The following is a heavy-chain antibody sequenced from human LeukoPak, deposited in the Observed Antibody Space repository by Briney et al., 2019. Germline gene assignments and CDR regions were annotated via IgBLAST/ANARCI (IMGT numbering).Heavy chain of an antibody. CDR2: VSYSGST. V-gene: IGHV4-59*01. D-gene: IGHD2-2*01. CDR1: GGSITSYH. CDR3: ASGGYCGSTSCYPNWFDP. Sequence: SETLSLTCTVSGGSITSYHWSWIRQPPGKGLEWIGYVSYSGSTNYNPSLKSRVTISVDTSKNQFSLKLSSVTAADTAVYYCASGGYCGSTSCYPNWFDPWGQGTLVTVSS. J-gene: IGHJ5*02.